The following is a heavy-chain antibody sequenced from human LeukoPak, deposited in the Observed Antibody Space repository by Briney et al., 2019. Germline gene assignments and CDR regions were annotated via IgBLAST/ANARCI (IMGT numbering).Heavy chain of an antibody. V-gene: IGHV5-51*01. D-gene: IGHD2-2*01. Sequence: GESLKISCKGSGYSFTSYWIGWVRQMPGKGLEWMGIIYPGDSDIRYSPSFQGQVTISADRSTLTGYLQWSSLEASDTAIYYCARRPALLGGGYDFWGQGTHVTVSS. CDR2: IYPGDSDI. CDR3: ARRPALLGGGYDF. J-gene: IGHJ4*02. CDR1: GYSFTSYW.